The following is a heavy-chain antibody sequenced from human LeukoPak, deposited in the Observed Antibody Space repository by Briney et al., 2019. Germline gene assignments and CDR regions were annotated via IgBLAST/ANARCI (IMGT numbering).Heavy chain of an antibody. CDR2: TGSRPTTI. V-gene: IGHV3-48*03. J-gene: IGHJ3*02. Sequence: QTGGSLRLSCAASGFTFSTYEMNWVRQAPGKGLEWVAYTGSRPTTIYYADSVKGRFIISRDNTKNSLYLQMNSLRAEDAAVYYCATSGSYDVSWAFDIWGQGTMVTVSS. CDR1: GFTFSTYE. D-gene: IGHD5-12*01. CDR3: ATSGSYDVSWAFDI.